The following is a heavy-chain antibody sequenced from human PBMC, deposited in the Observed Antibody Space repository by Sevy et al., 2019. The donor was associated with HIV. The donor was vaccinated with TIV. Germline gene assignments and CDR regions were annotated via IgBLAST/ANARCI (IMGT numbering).Heavy chain of an antibody. CDR3: TRDNGNFDDAFDI. Sequence: GSLRLSCTASGFTFGDYAMSWFRQAPGKGLEWVGFIRSKAYGGTTEYAASVKGRFTISRDDSKSIAYLQMNSLKTEDTAVYYCTRDNGNFDDAFDIWGQGTMVTVSS. J-gene: IGHJ3*02. V-gene: IGHV3-49*03. D-gene: IGHD2-8*01. CDR1: GFTFGDYA. CDR2: IRSKAYGGTT.